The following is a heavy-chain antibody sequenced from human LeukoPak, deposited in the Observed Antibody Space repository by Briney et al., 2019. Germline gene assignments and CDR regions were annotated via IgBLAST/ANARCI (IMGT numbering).Heavy chain of an antibody. CDR2: ISYSGST. CDR1: GVSISSGAYY. CDR3: ARDKGWGSGLDY. D-gene: IGHD3-10*01. J-gene: IGHJ4*02. V-gene: IGHV4-31*03. Sequence: SQTLSLTCTVSGVSISSGAYYWTWVRQHPGKGLERIGYISYSGSTYYNPSLKSRVTMSLDTSKNQFSLELSSVTAADTAVYYCARDKGWGSGLDYWGQGTLVTVSS.